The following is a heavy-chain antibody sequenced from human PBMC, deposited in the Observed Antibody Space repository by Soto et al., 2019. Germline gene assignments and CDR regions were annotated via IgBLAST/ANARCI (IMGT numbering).Heavy chain of an antibody. V-gene: IGHV3-15*01. D-gene: IGHD2-15*01. CDR3: TADRKGWFHLYYYGMDV. J-gene: IGHJ6*02. CDR1: GVTSSNAW. Sequence: AGGSLRLSCAASGVTSSNAWMSWVRQAPGKGLEWVGRIKSETNGGTTDYAASVKGRFTISRDDSKNPLYLQMNSLNTEDTAVYHCTADRKGWFHLYYYGMDVWGRGTTVTVSS. CDR2: IKSETNGGTT.